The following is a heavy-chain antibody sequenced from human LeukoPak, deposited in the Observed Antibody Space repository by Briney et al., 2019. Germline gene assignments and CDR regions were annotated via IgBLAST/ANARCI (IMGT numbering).Heavy chain of an antibody. Sequence: ASVKVSCKASGYTFTSYDINWVRQATGQGLEWMGWMNPNSGNTGYAQKFQGRVTMTRNTSISTAYMELSSLRSEDTAVFYCARRSGVVRGVTLFDYWGQGNLVTVSS. D-gene: IGHD3-10*01. CDR1: GYTFTSYD. CDR3: ARRSGVVRGVTLFDY. CDR2: MNPNSGNT. J-gene: IGHJ4*02. V-gene: IGHV1-8*01.